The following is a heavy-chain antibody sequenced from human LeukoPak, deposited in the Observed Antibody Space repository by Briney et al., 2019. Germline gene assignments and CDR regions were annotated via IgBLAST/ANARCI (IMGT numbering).Heavy chain of an antibody. CDR3: ASAGDVYYYGMDV. V-gene: IGHV1-69*13. J-gene: IGHJ6*02. D-gene: IGHD3-10*01. CDR2: IIPIFGTA. Sequence: ASVKVSCKASGYTFIGYYMHWVRQAPGQGLEWMGGIIPIFGTANYAQKFQGRVTITADESTSTAYMELSSLRSEDTAVYYCASAGDVYYYGMDVWGQGTTVTVSS. CDR1: GYTFIGYY.